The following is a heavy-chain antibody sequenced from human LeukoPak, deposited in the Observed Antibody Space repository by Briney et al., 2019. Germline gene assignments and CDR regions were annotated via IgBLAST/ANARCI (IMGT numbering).Heavy chain of an antibody. D-gene: IGHD6-6*01. J-gene: IGHJ4*02. V-gene: IGHV1-69*05. CDR1: GGTFSSYA. CDR2: IIPIFGTA. Sequence: SVKVSCKASGGTFSSYAISWVRQAPGQGLGWMGGIIPIFGTANYAQKFQGRVTITTDESTSTAYMELSSLRSEDTAVYYCARANLPSKYSSSALDYWGQGTLVTVSS. CDR3: ARANLPSKYSSSALDY.